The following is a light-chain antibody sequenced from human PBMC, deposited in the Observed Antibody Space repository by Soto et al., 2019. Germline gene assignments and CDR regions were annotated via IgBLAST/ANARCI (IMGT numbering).Light chain of an antibody. CDR3: SSYTSSSTLM. CDR1: SSDVRGYNY. CDR2: DVS. J-gene: IGLJ3*02. V-gene: IGLV2-14*01. Sequence: QSALTQPASVSGSPGQSITISCTGTSSDVRGYNYVSWHQQHPGKAPKLMIYDVSNRPSGVSNRFSGSKSGNTASLTISGLQAEDEADYYCSSYTSSSTLMFGGGTKLTVL.